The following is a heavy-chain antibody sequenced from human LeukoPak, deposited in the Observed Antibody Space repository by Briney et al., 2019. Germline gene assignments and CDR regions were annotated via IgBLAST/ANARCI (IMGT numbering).Heavy chain of an antibody. J-gene: IGHJ6*03. D-gene: IGHD3-10*01. Sequence: GATVKVSCKASGYTFTSYGISWVRQAPGQGLEWMGWISAYNGNTNYAQKLQGRVTMTTDTSTSTAYMELRSLRSDDTAVYYCARERPITMVRGAITSNYYYYMDVWGKGTTVTISS. CDR1: GYTFTSYG. V-gene: IGHV1-18*01. CDR3: ARERPITMVRGAITSNYYYYMDV. CDR2: ISAYNGNT.